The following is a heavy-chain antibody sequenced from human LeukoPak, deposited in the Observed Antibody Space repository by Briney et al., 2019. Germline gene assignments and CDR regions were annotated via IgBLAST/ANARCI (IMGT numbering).Heavy chain of an antibody. D-gene: IGHD6-6*01. CDR3: ARSSSGGNWFDP. Sequence: ASVKVSCKASGYTFTGYYMHWVRQAPGQGLEWMGIINPSGGSTSYAQKFQGRVTMTRDTSTSTVYMGLSSLRSEDTAVYYCARSSSGGNWFDPWGQGTLVTVSS. CDR2: INPSGGST. J-gene: IGHJ5*02. CDR1: GYTFTGYY. V-gene: IGHV1-46*01.